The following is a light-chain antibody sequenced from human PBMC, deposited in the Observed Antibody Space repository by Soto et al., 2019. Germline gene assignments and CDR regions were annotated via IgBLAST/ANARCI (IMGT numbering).Light chain of an antibody. J-gene: IGLJ1*01. CDR2: EVT. CDR1: SSDVGGYNY. Sequence: QSVLTQPASVSGSPGQSITISCTGTSSDVGGYNYVSWYQQYPGKAPKLMIYEVTERPSGVPDRFSGSKSGNTASLTISGLQAEDEADYSCCSFAGSYSYVFGTGTKVTVL. CDR3: CSFAGSYSYV. V-gene: IGLV2-8*01.